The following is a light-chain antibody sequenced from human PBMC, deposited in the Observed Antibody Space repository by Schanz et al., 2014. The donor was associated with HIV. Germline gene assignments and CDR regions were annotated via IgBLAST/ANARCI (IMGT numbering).Light chain of an antibody. CDR2: DVS. CDR1: SSDIGGYNY. CDR3: SSYAGNNVRV. V-gene: IGLV2-14*03. Sequence: QSVLTQPASVSGSPGQSITISCTGTSSDIGGYNYVSWYQQLPDKVPKLIIYDVSNRPSGVSNRFSGSKSGNTASLTVSGLQADDEGDYYCSSYAGNNVRVFGTGTKLTVL. J-gene: IGLJ1*01.